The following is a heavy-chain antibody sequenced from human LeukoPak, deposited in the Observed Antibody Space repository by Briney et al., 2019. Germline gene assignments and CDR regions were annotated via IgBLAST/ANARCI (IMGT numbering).Heavy chain of an antibody. CDR2: ICSGGST. CDR3: AAKQYYYDSSGYHRDY. J-gene: IGHJ4*02. CDR1: GFTVSSNY. D-gene: IGHD3-22*01. Sequence: GRSLRLSCAASGFTVSSNYMSWVRQAPGKGLEWVSVICSGGSTYYADSVKGRFTIYRENSKNTLYLQMNSLRAEDTAVYYCAAKQYYYDSSGYHRDYWGQGTLVTVSS. V-gene: IGHV3-53*01.